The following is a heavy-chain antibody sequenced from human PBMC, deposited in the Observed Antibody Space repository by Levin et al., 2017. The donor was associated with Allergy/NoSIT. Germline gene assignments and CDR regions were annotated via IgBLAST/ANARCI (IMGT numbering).Heavy chain of an antibody. Sequence: LSLTCAGSGFTISNYWIHWVRQAPGKGLVWVSRINSDGSSTGYADSVKGRFTISRDNAKNTLYLQMNSLRAEDTAMYYCARTRDLRNGMDVWGQGTTVTVSS. CDR2: INSDGSST. CDR1: GFTISNYW. V-gene: IGHV3-74*01. CDR3: ARTRDLRNGMDV. D-gene: IGHD3-3*01. J-gene: IGHJ6*02.